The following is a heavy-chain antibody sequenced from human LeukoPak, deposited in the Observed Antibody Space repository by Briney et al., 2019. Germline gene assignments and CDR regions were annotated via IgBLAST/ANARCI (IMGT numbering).Heavy chain of an antibody. CDR3: ARDSPRRIVGVDY. CDR1: GGSISSGGYS. CDR2: IYHSGST. V-gene: IGHV4-30-2*01. J-gene: IGHJ4*02. Sequence: SETLSLTCAVSGGSISSGGYSWSWIRQPPGKGLEWIGYIYHSGSTYYNPSLKSRVTISVDTSKNQFSLKLSSVTAADTAVYYCARDSPRRIVGVDYWGQGTLVTVSS. D-gene: IGHD1-26*01.